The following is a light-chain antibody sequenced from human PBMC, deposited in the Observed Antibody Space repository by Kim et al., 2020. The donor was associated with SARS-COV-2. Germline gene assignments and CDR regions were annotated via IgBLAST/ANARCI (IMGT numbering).Light chain of an antibody. J-gene: IGKJ4*01. Sequence: ANINCKSSQSVLYSSNNKNYLAWYQQKPGQPPKLLIYWESTREAGVHDRVSGSGSRTDFTLTISSLQAEDVAVYYCQKDYSTPRTVGGGTKVDIK. CDR1: QSVLYSSNNKNY. V-gene: IGKV4-1*01. CDR3: QKDYSTPRT. CDR2: WES.